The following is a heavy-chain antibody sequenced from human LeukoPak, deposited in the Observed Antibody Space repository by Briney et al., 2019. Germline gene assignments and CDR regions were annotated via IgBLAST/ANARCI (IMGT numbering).Heavy chain of an antibody. Sequence: GGSLRLSCAASGFTFSSNWMHWVRQAPGKGLVWVSRINEDGSTTNYADSVKGRSTIFRDNAKNTLYLQMNSLRAEDTALYYCAKDSGYDLRSGYNWFDPWGQGTLVTVSS. CDR3: AKDSGYDLRSGYNWFDP. V-gene: IGHV3-74*01. J-gene: IGHJ5*02. D-gene: IGHD5-12*01. CDR2: INEDGSTT. CDR1: GFTFSSNW.